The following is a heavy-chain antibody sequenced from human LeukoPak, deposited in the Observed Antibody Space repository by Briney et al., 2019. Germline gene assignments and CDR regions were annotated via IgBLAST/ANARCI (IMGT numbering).Heavy chain of an antibody. V-gene: IGHV3-48*04. J-gene: IGHJ5*02. Sequence: PGGSLRLSCAASGFTFSSYSMNWVRQAPGKGLEWVSYISSSSSTIYYADSVKGRFTISRDNAKNSLYLQMNSLRAEDTAVYYCARVVAVAGRYNWFDPWGQGTLVTVSS. CDR1: GFTFSSYS. D-gene: IGHD6-19*01. CDR3: ARVVAVAGRYNWFDP. CDR2: ISSSSSTI.